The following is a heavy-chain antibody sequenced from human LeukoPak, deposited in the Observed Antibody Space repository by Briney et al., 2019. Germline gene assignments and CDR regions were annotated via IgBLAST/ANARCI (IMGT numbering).Heavy chain of an antibody. Sequence: GASVKVSCKASGYTFTGYYMHWVRQAPGQGLEWMGWINPNSGGTNYAQKFQGRVTMTRDTSISTAYMELSRLRSDDTVVYYCARDEGEIAARPDFDYWGQGTLVTVSS. D-gene: IGHD6-6*01. CDR3: ARDEGEIAARPDFDY. V-gene: IGHV1-2*02. J-gene: IGHJ4*02. CDR1: GYTFTGYY. CDR2: INPNSGGT.